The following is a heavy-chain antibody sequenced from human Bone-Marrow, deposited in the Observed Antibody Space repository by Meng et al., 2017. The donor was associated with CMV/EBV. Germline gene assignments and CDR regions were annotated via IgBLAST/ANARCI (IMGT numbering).Heavy chain of an antibody. CDR3: ARAPPVYYMVERYYFDH. CDR2: ISPKDGGT. D-gene: IGHD3-22*01. J-gene: IGHJ4*02. V-gene: IGHV1-2*02. Sequence: GESLKISCKASGYTFGGHYIHWVRQAPGQGPEWMGWISPKDGGTDYAQKFQGRVTMTRDTSITTAYMDLSKLRSDDTAVYYCARAPPVYYMVERYYFDHWGQGTQVTVSS. CDR1: GYTFGGHY.